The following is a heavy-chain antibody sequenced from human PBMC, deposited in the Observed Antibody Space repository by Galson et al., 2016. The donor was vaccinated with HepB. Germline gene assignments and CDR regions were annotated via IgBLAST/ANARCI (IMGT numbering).Heavy chain of an antibody. Sequence: PALVKPPQTLTLTCTFSGFSLSTGGVGVGWIRQPPGKAPQWLGNIYWDDVKRYSPSLRSRLTITKDTSKNEVALILTNMDPADTATYYCAHSASSGYFDPWGQGTLVTVAS. CDR1: GFSLSTGGVG. CDR3: AHSASSGYFDP. J-gene: IGHJ5*02. CDR2: IYWDDVK. V-gene: IGHV2-5*02. D-gene: IGHD6-25*01.